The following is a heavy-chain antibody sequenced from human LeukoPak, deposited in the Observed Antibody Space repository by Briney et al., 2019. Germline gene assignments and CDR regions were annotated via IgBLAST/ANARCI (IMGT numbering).Heavy chain of an antibody. J-gene: IGHJ4*02. Sequence: ASVKVSYKASGYTFTSYGISWVRQAPGQGLEWMGWISAYNGNTNYAQKLQGRVTMTTDTSTSTAYMELRSLRSDDTAVYYCARSGYSCGLYYFDYWGQGTLVTVSS. V-gene: IGHV1-18*01. D-gene: IGHD5-18*01. CDR2: ISAYNGNT. CDR1: GYTFTSYG. CDR3: ARSGYSCGLYYFDY.